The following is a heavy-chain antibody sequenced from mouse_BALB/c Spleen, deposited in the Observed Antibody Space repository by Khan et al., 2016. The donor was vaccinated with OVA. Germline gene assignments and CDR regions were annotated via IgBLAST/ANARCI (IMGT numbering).Heavy chain of an antibody. Sequence: EVKLVESGGGLVQPGGSLKLSCAASGFTFSSYGMSWVRQTPDKRLELVATLNSNGGSPYYPDSVKGRFTISRDNAKTTLYLHMSSLKHEDTAMYYWARRARTRNWGQGTTLTVSS. CDR3: ARRARTRN. V-gene: IGHV5-6-3*01. CDR2: LNSNGGSP. D-gene: IGHD3-3*01. J-gene: IGHJ2*01. CDR1: GFTFSSYG.